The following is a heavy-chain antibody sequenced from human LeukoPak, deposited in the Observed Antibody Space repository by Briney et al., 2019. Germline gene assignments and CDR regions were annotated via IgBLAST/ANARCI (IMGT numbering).Heavy chain of an antibody. CDR3: ARESLPYGGNSFGHYYGMDV. J-gene: IGHJ6*02. V-gene: IGHV1-69*13. CDR2: IIPMLGTA. CDR1: EGTFSSYA. D-gene: IGHD4-23*01. Sequence: SVKVSCKASEGTFSSYAISWVRQAPGQGLEWMGQIIPMLGTASYAQRFQGRVTLTADESTSTAYMELSSLRSEDTAVYYCARESLPYGGNSFGHYYGMDVWGQGTTVTVSS.